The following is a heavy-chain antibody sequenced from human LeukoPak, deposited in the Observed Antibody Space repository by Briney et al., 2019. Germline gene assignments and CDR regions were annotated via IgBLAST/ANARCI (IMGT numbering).Heavy chain of an antibody. Sequence: GGSLRLSREGSGFTFSSDRMHWVRQAPGKGLVWVSRISGDGSSTDYADSVKGRFTISRDNAKNTLYLQMNSLRAEDTAVYYCARARGVVMRFDYWGQGTLVTVSS. CDR3: ARARGVVMRFDY. J-gene: IGHJ4*02. D-gene: IGHD3-22*01. CDR2: ISGDGSST. CDR1: GFTFSSDR. V-gene: IGHV3-74*01.